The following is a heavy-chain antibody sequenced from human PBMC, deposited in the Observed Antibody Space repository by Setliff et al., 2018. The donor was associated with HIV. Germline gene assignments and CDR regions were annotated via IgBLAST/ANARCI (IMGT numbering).Heavy chain of an antibody. Sequence: SETLSLTCTVSGGSISSSNYYWGWIRQPPGKGLEWIGSIYYSGSTNYNPSLKSRVTISVDTSKNQFSLRLSSVTAADTAMYYCVRDDYGYNGKGFDYWGPGTLVTVS. CDR1: GGSISSSNYY. D-gene: IGHD4-17*01. V-gene: IGHV4-39*07. CDR3: VRDDYGYNGKGFDY. CDR2: IYYSGST. J-gene: IGHJ4*02.